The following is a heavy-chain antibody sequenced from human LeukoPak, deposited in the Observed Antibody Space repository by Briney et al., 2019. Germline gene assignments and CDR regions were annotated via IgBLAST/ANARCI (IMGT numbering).Heavy chain of an antibody. CDR1: GFTFSSYA. Sequence: GGSLRLSCAASGFTFSSYAMHWVRQAPGKGLEWVAVISYDGSNKYYADSVKGRFTISRDNSKNTLYLQMNSLRAEDTAVYYCASIISSAAGTESGDYWGQGTLVTVSS. CDR3: ASIISSAAGTESGDY. CDR2: ISYDGSNK. J-gene: IGHJ4*02. D-gene: IGHD6-13*01. V-gene: IGHV3-30-3*01.